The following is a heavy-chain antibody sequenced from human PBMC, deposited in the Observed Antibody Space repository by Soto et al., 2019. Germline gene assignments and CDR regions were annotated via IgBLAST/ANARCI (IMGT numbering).Heavy chain of an antibody. V-gene: IGHV3-30-3*01. Sequence: GGSLRLSCATSGFTFSSYAMHWVRQAPGKGLEWVAVISYDGSNKYYADSVKGRFTISRDNSKNTLYLQMNSLRAEDTAVYYCARDQGEWWIAAAGPPAYYFDYWGQGTLVTVSS. CDR3: ARDQGEWWIAAAGPPAYYFDY. CDR2: ISYDGSNK. D-gene: IGHD6-13*01. J-gene: IGHJ4*02. CDR1: GFTFSSYA.